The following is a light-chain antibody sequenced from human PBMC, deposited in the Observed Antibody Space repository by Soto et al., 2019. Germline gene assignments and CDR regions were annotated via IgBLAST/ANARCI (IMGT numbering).Light chain of an antibody. CDR3: QQRSTWPPT. CDR2: ETS. V-gene: IGKV3D-20*02. Sequence: EIVLSQSPGTLSVSPGERVTLSCRGSQTFTSGHLAWYQQRPGQAPRLLIYETSTRAAGIPDRFSASGSGTDFTLTISSLEPEDFALYYCQQRSTWPPTFGRGTRLEIK. J-gene: IGKJ5*01. CDR1: QTFTSGH.